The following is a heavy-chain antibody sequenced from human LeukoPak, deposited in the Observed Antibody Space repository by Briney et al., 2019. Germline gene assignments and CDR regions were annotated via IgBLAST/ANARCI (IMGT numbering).Heavy chain of an antibody. D-gene: IGHD4-23*01. J-gene: IGHJ5*02. CDR3: ARDFGGNSGWFDP. CDR2: MNPNSGIT. Sequence: ASVKVSCKASGYTFTSFDINWVRQATGQGLEWMGWMNPNSGITGYAQNFQGRLTLTRDTSINTAYVELSSLRSEDTAVYYCARDFGGNSGWFDPWGQGTLVTVSS. V-gene: IGHV1-8*01. CDR1: GYTFTSFD.